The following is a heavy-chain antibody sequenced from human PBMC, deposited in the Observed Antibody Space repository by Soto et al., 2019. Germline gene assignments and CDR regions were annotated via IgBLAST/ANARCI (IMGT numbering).Heavy chain of an antibody. CDR3: ARRGSHYYYGMDV. J-gene: IGHJ6*02. V-gene: IGHV1-18*01. CDR1: GYTFTSYG. D-gene: IGHD3-10*01. CDR2: ISAYNGNT. Sequence: ASVKVSCKASGYTFTSYGISWVRQAPGQGLEWMGWISAYNGNTNYAQKLQGRVTMTTDKSTSTAYMELRSLRSDDTAVYYCARRGSHYYYGMDVWGQGTTVTVSS.